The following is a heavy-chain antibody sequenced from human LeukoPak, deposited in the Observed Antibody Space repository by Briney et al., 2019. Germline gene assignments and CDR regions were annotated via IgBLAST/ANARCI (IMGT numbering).Heavy chain of an antibody. D-gene: IGHD1-26*01. Sequence: GGSLRLSCAASGFTVSSNYMSWVRQAPGKGLEWVSVIYSGGDSYYADSVKGRFTISRDNSKNTLYLQMNSLRAEDTAPYYCARESTVGAPDFWGQGTLVTVFS. J-gene: IGHJ4*02. CDR1: GFTVSSNY. CDR3: ARESTVGAPDF. CDR2: IYSGGDS. V-gene: IGHV3-66*01.